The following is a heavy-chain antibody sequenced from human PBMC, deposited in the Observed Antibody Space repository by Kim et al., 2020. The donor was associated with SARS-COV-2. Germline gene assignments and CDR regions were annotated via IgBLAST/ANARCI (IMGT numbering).Heavy chain of an antibody. V-gene: IGHV4-39*01. CDR3: ARQYSSTSNYYYYHMDV. J-gene: IGHJ6*03. Sequence: SETLSLTCTVSGGSISSSSYYWGWIRQPPGKGLEWIGTIYYSGSTYYNPSLKSRVTISVDTSKNQFSLRLSSVTDADTAVYYCARQYSSTSNYYYYHMDVWGKGTPVTVSS. CDR2: IYYSGST. D-gene: IGHD2-2*01. CDR1: GGSISSSSYY.